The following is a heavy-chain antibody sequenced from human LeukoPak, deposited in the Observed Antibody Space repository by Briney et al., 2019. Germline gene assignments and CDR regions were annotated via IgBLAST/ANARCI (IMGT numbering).Heavy chain of an antibody. Sequence: GGSLRLSCAASGFTFSSYWMSWVRQAPGKGLEWVSLISWDGGSTYYADSVKGRFTISRDNSKNSLYLQMNSLRAEDTALYYCAKTTSRYYYYYYMDVWGKGTTVTVSS. CDR3: AKTTSRYYYYYYMDV. D-gene: IGHD4-17*01. J-gene: IGHJ6*03. CDR2: ISWDGGST. CDR1: GFTFSSYW. V-gene: IGHV3-43D*03.